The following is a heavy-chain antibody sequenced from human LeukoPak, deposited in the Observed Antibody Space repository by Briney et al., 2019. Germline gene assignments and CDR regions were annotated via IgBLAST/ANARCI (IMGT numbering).Heavy chain of an antibody. CDR1: GGSFSGYY. D-gene: IGHD5-18*01. V-gene: IGHV4-34*01. CDR3: AIPRGYSYGYGSVY. J-gene: IGHJ4*02. CDR2: INHIGST. Sequence: SETLSLTCAVYGGSFSGYYWSWIRQPPGKGLEWIGEINHIGSTDYNPSLKSRVTISVDTSKNQFSLKLSSVTAADTAVYYCAIPRGYSYGYGSVYWGQGTLVTVSS.